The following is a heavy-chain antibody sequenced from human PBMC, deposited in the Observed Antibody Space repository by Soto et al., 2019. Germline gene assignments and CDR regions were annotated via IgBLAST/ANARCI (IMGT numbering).Heavy chain of an antibody. D-gene: IGHD6-13*01. CDR1: GYTFTTYA. Sequence: ASVKVSCKASGYTFTTYAMNWVRQAPGQGLEWMGWINPNSGGTNYAQKFQGWVTMTRDTSISTAYMELSRLRSDDTAVYYCAREVGFSSSWRNYYGMDVWGQGTTVTVSS. CDR2: INPNSGGT. CDR3: AREVGFSSSWRNYYGMDV. V-gene: IGHV1-2*04. J-gene: IGHJ6*02.